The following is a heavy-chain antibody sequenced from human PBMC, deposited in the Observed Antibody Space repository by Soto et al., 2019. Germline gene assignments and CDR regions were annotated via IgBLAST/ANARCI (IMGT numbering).Heavy chain of an antibody. CDR3: ARADYDILTVKALFDY. J-gene: IGHJ4*02. V-gene: IGHV4-34*01. Sequence: SRVTISVDTSKNQFSLKLSSVTAADTAVYYCARADYDILTVKALFDYWGQGTLVTVSS. D-gene: IGHD3-9*01.